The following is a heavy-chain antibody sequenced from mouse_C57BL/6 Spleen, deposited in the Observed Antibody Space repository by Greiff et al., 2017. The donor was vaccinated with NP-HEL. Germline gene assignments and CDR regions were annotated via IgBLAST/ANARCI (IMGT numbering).Heavy chain of an antibody. J-gene: IGHJ2*01. V-gene: IGHV1-15*01. CDR3: TRWVGQNYYDY. CDR2: IDPETGGT. D-gene: IGHD3-3*01. CDR1: GYTFTDYE. Sequence: LVESGAELVRPGASVTLSCKASGYTFTDYEMHWVKQTPVHGLEWIGAIDPETGGTAYNQKFKGKAILTADKSSSTAYTELRSLTSEDSAVYYCTRWVGQNYYDYWGQGTTLTVSS.